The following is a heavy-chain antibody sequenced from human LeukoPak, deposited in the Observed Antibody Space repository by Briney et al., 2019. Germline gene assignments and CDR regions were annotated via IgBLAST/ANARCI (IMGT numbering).Heavy chain of an antibody. V-gene: IGHV1-18*01. Sequence: ASVKVSCKASGYTFTSYGISWVRQAPGQGLEWMGWISAYNGNTNYAQKLQGRVTMTTDTSTSTAYMELRSLRSDATAVYYCARGRYSSSWYWFDPWGQGTLVTVSS. CDR2: ISAYNGNT. CDR3: ARGRYSSSWYWFDP. D-gene: IGHD6-13*01. CDR1: GYTFTSYG. J-gene: IGHJ5*02.